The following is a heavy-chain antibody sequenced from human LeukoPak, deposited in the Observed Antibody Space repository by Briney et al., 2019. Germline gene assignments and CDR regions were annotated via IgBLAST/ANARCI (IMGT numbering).Heavy chain of an antibody. CDR1: GGSISSGDYY. J-gene: IGHJ4*02. Sequence: SETLSLTCTVSGGSISSGDYYWSWVREPPGRGLEWIGYIYYSGSTYYNPSLKSRVTISVDTSKNQFSLKLSSVTAADTAVYYCARTIGAVAVDYWGQGTLVTVSS. V-gene: IGHV4-30-4*02. D-gene: IGHD6-19*01. CDR3: ARTIGAVAVDY. CDR2: IYYSGST.